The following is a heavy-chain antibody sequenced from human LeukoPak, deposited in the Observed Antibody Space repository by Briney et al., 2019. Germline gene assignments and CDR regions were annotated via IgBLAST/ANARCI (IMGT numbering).Heavy chain of an antibody. CDR1: GFTFSDYY. D-gene: IGHD6-13*01. V-gene: IGHV3-11*04. Sequence: GGSLRLSCAASGFTFSDYYMSWIRQTPGKGLEWVSYISDHGKSRNYVDSVKGRFTISRDNAKNSLYLQMNSLRVEDTAVYFCARARIAAPLLDYWGQGTLVTVSS. J-gene: IGHJ4*02. CDR2: ISDHGKSR. CDR3: ARARIAAPLLDY.